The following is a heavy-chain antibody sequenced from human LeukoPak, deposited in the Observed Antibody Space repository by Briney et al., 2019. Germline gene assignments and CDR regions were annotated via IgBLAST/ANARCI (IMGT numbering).Heavy chain of an antibody. D-gene: IGHD2-2*01. CDR2: IYPGDSDT. CDR3: ARRDGYCSSTSCYADYYYGMDV. Sequence: GESLKISCKGSGYSFTNYWIGWVRQMSGKGLEWMGIIYPGDSDTTYSPSFQGQVTISADKSISTAYLQWSSLKASDTAMYYCARRDGYCSSTSCYADYYYGMDVWGQGTTVTVSS. V-gene: IGHV5-51*01. J-gene: IGHJ6*02. CDR1: GYSFTNYW.